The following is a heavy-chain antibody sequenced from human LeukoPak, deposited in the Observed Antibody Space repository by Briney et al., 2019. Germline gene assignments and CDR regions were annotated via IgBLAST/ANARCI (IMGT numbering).Heavy chain of an antibody. V-gene: IGHV4-59*01. CDR1: GGSISSYY. Sequence: PSETLSLTCTVSGGSISSYYWSWIRQPPGKGLEWIGYIYYSGSTNYNPSLKSRVTISVDTSKNQFSLKLSSVTAADTAVYYCARALVYYYDSRGPFFDYWGQGTLGTVSS. J-gene: IGHJ4*02. CDR2: IYYSGST. D-gene: IGHD3-22*01. CDR3: ARALVYYYDSRGPFFDY.